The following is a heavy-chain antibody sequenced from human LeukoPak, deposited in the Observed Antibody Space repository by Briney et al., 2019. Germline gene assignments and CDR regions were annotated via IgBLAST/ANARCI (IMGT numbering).Heavy chain of an antibody. CDR3: ARAGYSYADY. Sequence: TGGSLRLSCAASGFTFSGYWMSWVRQAPGKGLEWVANIKQDGSEKYYVDSVKGRFTISRDNAKNSLYLQMNSLRAEDTAVYYCARAGYSYADYWGQGTLVTVSS. V-gene: IGHV3-7*01. D-gene: IGHD5-18*01. J-gene: IGHJ4*02. CDR1: GFTFSGYW. CDR2: IKQDGSEK.